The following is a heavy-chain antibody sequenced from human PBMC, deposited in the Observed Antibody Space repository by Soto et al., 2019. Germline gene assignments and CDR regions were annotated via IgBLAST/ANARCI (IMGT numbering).Heavy chain of an antibody. CDR3: ARAYNYYFWIPPKGMDV. J-gene: IGHJ6*02. CDR2: IYYSGST. CDR1: GGSISSGGYY. D-gene: IGHD3-3*01. V-gene: IGHV4-31*03. Sequence: SETLSLTCTVSGGSISSGGYYWSWIRQHPGKGLEWIGYIYYSGSTYYNPSLKSRVTISVDTSKNQFSLKLSSVTAADTAVYYCARAYNYYFWIPPKGMDVWGQGTTVTVSS.